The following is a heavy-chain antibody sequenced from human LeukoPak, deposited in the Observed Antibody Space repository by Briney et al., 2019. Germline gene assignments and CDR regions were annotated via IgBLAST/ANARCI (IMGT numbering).Heavy chain of an antibody. J-gene: IGHJ3*02. CDR2: IYPGDSDA. V-gene: IGHV5-51*01. Sequence: GESLKISCKGSGYSFTSYWIGWVRQMPGKGLEWMGIIYPGDSDARYSPSFQGQVTISADKSISTAYLQWSSLKASDTAMYYCARPTYSSHDAFDIWGQGTMVTVSS. D-gene: IGHD2-21*01. CDR3: ARPTYSSHDAFDI. CDR1: GYSFTSYW.